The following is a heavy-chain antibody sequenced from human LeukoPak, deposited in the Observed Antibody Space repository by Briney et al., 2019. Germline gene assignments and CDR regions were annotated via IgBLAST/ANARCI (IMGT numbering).Heavy chain of an antibody. J-gene: IGHJ4*01. D-gene: IGHD3-22*01. Sequence: GGSLRLSCAASGFTFSSYGMSWVRQAPGKGLDWVSAVTGGGSTHYADSVTGRFTISRDSSKNTLYLQMNSLRAEDTAVYYCAKDRYSDTSANHYESKYWGHGTLVTVSS. CDR1: GFTFSSYG. CDR2: VTGGGST. CDR3: AKDRYSDTSANHYESKY. V-gene: IGHV3-23*01.